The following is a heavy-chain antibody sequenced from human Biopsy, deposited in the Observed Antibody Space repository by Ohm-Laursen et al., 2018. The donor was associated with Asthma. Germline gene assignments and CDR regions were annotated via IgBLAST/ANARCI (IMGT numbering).Heavy chain of an antibody. D-gene: IGHD6-19*01. CDR1: GGTFSNFA. V-gene: IGHV1-69*13. J-gene: IGHJ6*02. CDR3: ARCQVGYSSGWSLLLKKIYYSGMDV. CDR2: IMTVFGTT. Sequence: ASVKVSCKAPGGTFSNFAISWVRQAPGQGLEWLGGIMTVFGTTNYAQKFQGRVTITAGESTSTAYMEVTSLRSEDTAIYYCARCQVGYSSGWSLLLKKIYYSGMDVWGQGTAVTVPS.